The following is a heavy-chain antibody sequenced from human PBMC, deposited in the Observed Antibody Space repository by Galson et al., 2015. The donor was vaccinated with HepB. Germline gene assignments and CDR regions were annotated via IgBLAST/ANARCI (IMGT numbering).Heavy chain of an antibody. J-gene: IGHJ1*01. CDR3: AKDNPCLHH. CDR2: IQNDGNRK. V-gene: IGHV3-30*02. CDR1: GFTFSNYG. Sequence: SLRLSCAASGFTFSNYGMHWVRQAPGKGLEWVSFIQNDGNRKFYSDSVQGRFTISRDTSTNTLFLQMNSLRSEDTAMYYCAKDNPCLHHWGQGTLVTVSS. D-gene: IGHD1-14*01.